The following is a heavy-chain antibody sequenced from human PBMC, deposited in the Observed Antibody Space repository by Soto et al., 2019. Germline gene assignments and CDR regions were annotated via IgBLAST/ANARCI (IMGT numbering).Heavy chain of an antibody. J-gene: IGHJ6*02. Sequence: PGGSLRLSCAASGFTFSSYSMNWVRQAPGKGLEWVSSISSSSSYIYYADSVKGRFTISRDNAKNSLYLQMNSLRAEDTAVYYCARDLIRHYRHYYYGMDVWGQGTTVTVSS. V-gene: IGHV3-21*01. D-gene: IGHD4-4*01. CDR1: GFTFSSYS. CDR3: ARDLIRHYRHYYYGMDV. CDR2: ISSSSSYI.